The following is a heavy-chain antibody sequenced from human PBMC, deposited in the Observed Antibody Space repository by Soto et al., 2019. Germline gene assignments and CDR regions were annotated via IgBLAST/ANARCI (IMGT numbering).Heavy chain of an antibody. Sequence: QVQLVQSGAEVKKPGSSVKVSCKASGGTFSNYPVSWVRQAPGQGLEWMGGIIPIFGTVNYAQKFQGRLTITADESPSTAYMGLSSLRSEDTAVYCCARGNHSWLQLWYFDLWGRGTLVTVSS. J-gene: IGHJ2*01. V-gene: IGHV1-69*12. CDR2: IIPIFGTV. CDR1: GGTFSNYP. CDR3: ARGNHSWLQLWYFDL. D-gene: IGHD5-12*01.